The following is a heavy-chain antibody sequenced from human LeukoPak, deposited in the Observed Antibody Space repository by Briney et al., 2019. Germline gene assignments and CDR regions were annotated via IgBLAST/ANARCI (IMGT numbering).Heavy chain of an antibody. D-gene: IGHD3-9*01. CDR3: ARGRLRYGNWFDP. Sequence: SETLSLTCTVSGGSISSSSYYWGWIRQPPGKGLEWIGSIYYSGSTYYNPSLKSRVTISVDTSKNQFSLKLSSVTAADTAVYYCARGRLRYGNWFDPWGQGTLVTVSS. CDR1: GGSISSSSYY. J-gene: IGHJ5*02. CDR2: IYYSGST. V-gene: IGHV4-39*07.